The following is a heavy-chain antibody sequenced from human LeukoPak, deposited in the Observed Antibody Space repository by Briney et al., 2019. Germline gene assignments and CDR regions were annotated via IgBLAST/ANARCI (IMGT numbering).Heavy chain of an antibody. CDR2: ISSSSSYI. D-gene: IGHD1-26*01. J-gene: IGHJ4*02. V-gene: IGHV3-21*01. CDR3: ARLQGSGSYAYFDY. Sequence: GGSLRLSCAASGFTFSSYSMNWVRQAPGKGLEWVSSISSSSSYIYYADSVKGRFTISRDNAKNSPYLQMNSLRAEDTAVYYCARLQGSGSYAYFDYWGQGTLVTVSS. CDR1: GFTFSSYS.